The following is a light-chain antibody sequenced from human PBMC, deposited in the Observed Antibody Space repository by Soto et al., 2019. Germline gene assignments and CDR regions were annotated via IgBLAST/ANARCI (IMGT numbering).Light chain of an antibody. CDR3: EQLNSYSNT. CDR1: QGISSY. Sequence: DIQLTQSPSFLSASVGDRVTITCRASQGISSYLAWYQQKPGKAPKLLIDAASAFQSGVPSRFSGRGSGTEFTLTISSLQPEDFATYSYEQLNSYSNTVGQGTKLEIK. J-gene: IGKJ2*01. CDR2: AAS. V-gene: IGKV1-9*01.